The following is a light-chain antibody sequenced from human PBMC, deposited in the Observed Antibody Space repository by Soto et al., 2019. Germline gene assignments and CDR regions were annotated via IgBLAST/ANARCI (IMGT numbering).Light chain of an antibody. CDR2: GAS. J-gene: IGKJ1*01. V-gene: IGKV3-20*01. Sequence: EILLTQSPCTLSLSPGERATLSCRASQSISRRYLAWYQQKPGQAPRLLIYGASSRATGIPDRFSGSGSGTDFTLTISRLAPEDFEVYYCHQRQRWPRTFGQGTKVDIK. CDR1: QSISRRY. CDR3: HQRQRWPRT.